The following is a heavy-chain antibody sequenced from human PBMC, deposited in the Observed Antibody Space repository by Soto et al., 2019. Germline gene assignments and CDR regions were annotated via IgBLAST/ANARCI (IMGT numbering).Heavy chain of an antibody. CDR2: INAGNGNT. V-gene: IGHV1-3*01. D-gene: IGHD2-15*01. CDR3: AREWGYCSGGSCYSWFDP. J-gene: IGHJ5*02. CDR1: GYTFTSYA. Sequence: QVQLVQSGAEVKKPGASVKVSCKASGYTFTSYAMHWVRQAPGQRLEWMGWINAGNGNTKYSQKFQGRVTITRDTSASTAYMELNSLRSEDTAVYYCAREWGYCSGGSCYSWFDPWGQGTLVTVSS.